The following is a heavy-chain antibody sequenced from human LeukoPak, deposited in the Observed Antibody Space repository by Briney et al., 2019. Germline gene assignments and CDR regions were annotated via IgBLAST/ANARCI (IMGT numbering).Heavy chain of an antibody. D-gene: IGHD3-22*01. CDR3: ARDGEYYYDSSGYCFDY. Sequence: SETLSLTCTVSGYSISSGYYWGWIRQPPGKGLEWIGSIYHSGSTYYNPSLKSRVTISVDTSKNQFSLKLSSVTAADTAVYYCARDGEYYYDSSGYCFDYWGQGTLVTVSS. J-gene: IGHJ4*02. V-gene: IGHV4-38-2*02. CDR1: GYSISSGYY. CDR2: IYHSGST.